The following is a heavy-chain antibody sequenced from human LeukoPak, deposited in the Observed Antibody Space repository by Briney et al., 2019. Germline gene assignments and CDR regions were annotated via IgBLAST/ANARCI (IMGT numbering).Heavy chain of an antibody. CDR3: ARYQSGQDIVVVVAAISAASPFQLDY. CDR2: ISSSSSTI. V-gene: IGHV3-48*04. J-gene: IGHJ4*02. Sequence: GGSLRLSCAASGFTFSSYSMNWVRQAPGKGLEWVSYISSSSSTIYYADSVKGRFTISRDNAKNSVYLQMNGLKAEDTAVYHCARYQSGQDIVVVVAAISAASPFQLDYWGQGTLVTVSS. CDR1: GFTFSSYS. D-gene: IGHD2-15*01.